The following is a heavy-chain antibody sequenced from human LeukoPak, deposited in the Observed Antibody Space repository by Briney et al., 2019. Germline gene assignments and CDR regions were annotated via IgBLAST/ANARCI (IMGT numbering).Heavy chain of an antibody. CDR1: GCTFSSYA. CDR2: ISAYNGNT. V-gene: IGHV1-18*01. D-gene: IGHD3-9*01. J-gene: IGHJ5*02. Sequence: GASVKVSCKASGCTFSSYAISWVRQAPGQGLEWMGWISAYNGNTNYAQKLQGRVTMTTDTSTSTAYMELRSLRSDDTAVYYCARDSPYYDILTGYYHWGQGTLVTVSS. CDR3: ARDSPYYDILTGYYH.